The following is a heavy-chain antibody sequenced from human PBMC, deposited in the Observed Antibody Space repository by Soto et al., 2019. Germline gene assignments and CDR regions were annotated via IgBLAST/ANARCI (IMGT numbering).Heavy chain of an antibody. D-gene: IGHD3-10*01. V-gene: IGHV1-69*06. J-gene: IGHJ4*02. CDR2: IIPLFNTT. CDR3: TRNTYSYPSGSFGLYYIDY. Sequence: QEQLEQSGAEVKKPGSSVKVSCKASGGTFKRYAISWVRQAPGQGLEWMGGIIPLFNTTRYAQRSQGRVTIPADKATSTGYMEVSSLRSEDSTVYYCTRNTYSYPSGSFGLYYIDYWGQGTLIPVSS. CDR1: GGTFKRYA.